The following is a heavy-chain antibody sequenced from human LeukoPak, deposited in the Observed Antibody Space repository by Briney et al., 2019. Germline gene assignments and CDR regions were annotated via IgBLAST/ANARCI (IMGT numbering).Heavy chain of an antibody. CDR1: GGSISSISYY. D-gene: IGHD4-17*01. CDR2: IYYSGST. J-gene: IGHJ3*01. V-gene: IGHV4-39*07. CDR3: ARELGNGDYGGAFDV. Sequence: PSETLSLTCTVSGGSISSISYYWGWIRQPPGKGLEWIGSIYYSGSTYYNPSLKSRVTISVDTSKNQFSLKLTSVTAADTAMYSCARELGNGDYGGAFDVWGQGTMFTVSS.